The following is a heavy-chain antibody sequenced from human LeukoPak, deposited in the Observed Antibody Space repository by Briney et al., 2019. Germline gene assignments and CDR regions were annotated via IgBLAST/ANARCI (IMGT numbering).Heavy chain of an antibody. CDR2: MSTSGGSI. J-gene: IGHJ4*02. V-gene: IGHV3-21*06. CDR3: VRGHSEYAYVWGSVRHDLDY. CDR1: GFTFGDYK. D-gene: IGHD3-16*01. Sequence: GGSLRLSCVGSGFTFGDYKMNWVSQAPGKGLEWVSAMSTSGGSIDYADSAKGRFSISRDNSKNSLYLQMNSLRDDDTAVYFCVRGHSEYAYVWGSVRHDLDYWGQGTLVTVSS.